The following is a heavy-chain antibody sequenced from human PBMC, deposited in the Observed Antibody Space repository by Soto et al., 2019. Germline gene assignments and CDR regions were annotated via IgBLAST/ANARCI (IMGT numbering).Heavy chain of an antibody. V-gene: IGHV1-3*01. D-gene: IGHD3-16*01. CDR2: INAGNGNT. CDR1: GYTFTNYG. Sequence: GASVKVSCKDSGYTFTNYGIHWVRQAPGQRLEWMGWINAGNGNTKHSQKFQGRVTITRDTSASTAYMELSSLRSEDTAVYYCARGLNVYYFDYWGQGTLVTVS. J-gene: IGHJ4*02. CDR3: ARGLNVYYFDY.